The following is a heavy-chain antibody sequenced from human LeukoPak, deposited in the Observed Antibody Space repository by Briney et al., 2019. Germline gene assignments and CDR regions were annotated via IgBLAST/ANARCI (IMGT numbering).Heavy chain of an antibody. CDR1: GYTFTSYA. V-gene: IGHV1-3*01. D-gene: IGHD3-10*01. CDR3: ARGTNPITMVRGVTNWFDP. CDR2: IKAGNGNT. Sequence: ASVKVSCKASGYTFTSYAMHWVRQAPGQRLEWMGWIKAGNGNTKYSQKFQGRVTITRDTSASTAYMELSSLRSEDTAVYYCARGTNPITMVRGVTNWFDPWGQGTLVTVSS. J-gene: IGHJ5*02.